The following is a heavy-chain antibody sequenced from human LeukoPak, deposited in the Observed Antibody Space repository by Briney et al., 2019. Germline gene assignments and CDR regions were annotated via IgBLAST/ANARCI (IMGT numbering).Heavy chain of an antibody. D-gene: IGHD3-3*01. CDR2: IWYDGSKD. Sequence: PGGSLRLSCAASGFTFRNCAMHWVRQAPGKGLEWVALIWYDGSKDDYADSVKGRFIISRDNSKNTLYLQMNSLRAEDTAVYYCARGVVYPTWSGPHWSDYWGQGTLVTVSS. CDR3: ARGVVYPTWSGPHWSDY. J-gene: IGHJ4*02. CDR1: GFTFRNCA. V-gene: IGHV3-33*01.